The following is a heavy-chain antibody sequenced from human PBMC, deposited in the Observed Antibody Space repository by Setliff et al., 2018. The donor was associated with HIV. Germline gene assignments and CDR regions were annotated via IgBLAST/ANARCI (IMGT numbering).Heavy chain of an antibody. CDR2: INHSGST. V-gene: IGHV4-34*01. D-gene: IGHD6-13*01. CDR1: GGSFSGYY. J-gene: IGHJ4*02. Sequence: SETLSLTCAVYGGSFSGYYWSWIRQPPGKGLEWIGEINHSGSTNYNPSLKSRVTISVDTSKNQFSLKLSSVTAADTAVYYCARGAIAAAGTDYWGQGTLVTVS. CDR3: ARGAIAAAGTDY.